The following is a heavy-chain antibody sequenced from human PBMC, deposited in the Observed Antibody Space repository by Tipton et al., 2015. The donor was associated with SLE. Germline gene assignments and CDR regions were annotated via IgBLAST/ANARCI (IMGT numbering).Heavy chain of an antibody. D-gene: IGHD1-26*01. V-gene: IGHV4-59*12. J-gene: IGHJ4*02. CDR2: IYYSGST. Sequence: TLSLTCTVSGGSLSSYYWSWIRQPPGKGLEWIGYIYYSGSTNYNPSLKSRVTISVDTSKNQFSLKLSSVTAADTAVYYCAREGPFVGAMGHWGQGTLVTVSS. CDR3: AREGPFVGAMGH. CDR1: GGSLSSYY.